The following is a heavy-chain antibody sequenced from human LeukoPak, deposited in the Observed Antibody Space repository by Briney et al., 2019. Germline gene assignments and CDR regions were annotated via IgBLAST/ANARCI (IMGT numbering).Heavy chain of an antibody. Sequence: GGSLRLSCAASGFIFSNYAMHWVRQAPGKGLEWVTFIRYDGSNKYYAESVKGRFTISRDNSKNTLYLQMNSLRAEDAAVYYCAKAIHSSSSGVVDYWGQGTLVTVSS. CDR1: GFIFSNYA. CDR2: IRYDGSNK. CDR3: AKAIHSSSSGVVDY. V-gene: IGHV3-30*02. D-gene: IGHD6-6*01. J-gene: IGHJ4*02.